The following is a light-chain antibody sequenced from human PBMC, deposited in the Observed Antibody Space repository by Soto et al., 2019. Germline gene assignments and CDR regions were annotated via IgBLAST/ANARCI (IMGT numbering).Light chain of an antibody. CDR3: QQLHSHPYS. CDR1: QAISNY. J-gene: IGKJ2*01. CDR2: VAS. Sequence: IQLTQSPSSLSASVGARVTITCRASQAISNYLAWYQQRPGKATKLLIYVASTLQSGVPSRVGGSGSGTDFTLTISSLQPEDFATYYCQQLHSHPYSVGQGTKLEI. V-gene: IGKV1-9*01.